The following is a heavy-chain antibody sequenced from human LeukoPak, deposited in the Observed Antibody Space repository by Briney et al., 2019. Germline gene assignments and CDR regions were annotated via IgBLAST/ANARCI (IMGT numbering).Heavy chain of an antibody. Sequence: SETLSLTCTVSGGSISSYYWSWIRQPPGKGLEWIGYIYYSGSTNYNPSLKSRVTISVDTSKNQFSLKLSSVTAADTAVYDCAGDKGDYFDYWGQGTLVTVSS. J-gene: IGHJ4*02. CDR2: IYYSGST. CDR3: AGDKGDYFDY. CDR1: GGSISSYY. D-gene: IGHD3-16*01. V-gene: IGHV4-59*01.